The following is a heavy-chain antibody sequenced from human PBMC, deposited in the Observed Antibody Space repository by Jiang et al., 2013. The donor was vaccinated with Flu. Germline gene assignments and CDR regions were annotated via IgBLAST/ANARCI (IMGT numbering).Heavy chain of an antibody. V-gene: IGHV3-23*01. CDR1: GFTFSSHV. CDR3: AKQGGPRSGNLTPFDF. J-gene: IGHJ4*02. D-gene: IGHD4-23*01. Sequence: LVQPGGSLRLSCAASGFTFSSHVMSWVRQAPGKGLEWVSGISDSGGSTYYADSVKGRFTISRDNSKNTLYLQMDSLRAEDTAVYYCAKQGGPRSGNLTPFDFWGRGTLVTVSS. CDR2: ISDSGGST.